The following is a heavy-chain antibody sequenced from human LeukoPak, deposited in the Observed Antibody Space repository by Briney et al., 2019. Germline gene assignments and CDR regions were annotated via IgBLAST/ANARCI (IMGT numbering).Heavy chain of an antibody. CDR1: GGSVSSGSYS. CDR3: ARGHSAYYYNFDY. CDR2: IYNTGST. D-gene: IGHD3-22*01. J-gene: IGHJ4*02. Sequence: SETLSLTCTVFGGSVSSGSYSWSWIRQPPGKGLQWIGYIYNTGSTNHNPSLKSRVTMSVDTSKNQFSLNLSSVTAADTAVYYCARGHSAYYYNFDYWGQGTLVTVSS. V-gene: IGHV4-61*01.